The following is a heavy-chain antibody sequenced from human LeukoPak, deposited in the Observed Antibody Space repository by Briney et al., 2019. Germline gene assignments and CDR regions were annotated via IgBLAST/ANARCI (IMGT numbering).Heavy chain of an antibody. V-gene: IGHV1-8*01. Sequence: ASVKVSCKASGYTLTSYDINWVRQATGQGLEWMGWMNPNSGRTGYSQNFQGRITITRNTSISTAYMELSSLRSEDTAVYYCTRETSSRYFDYWGQGTLVTVSS. CDR3: TRETSSRYFDY. CDR2: MNPNSGRT. CDR1: GYTLTSYD. J-gene: IGHJ4*02.